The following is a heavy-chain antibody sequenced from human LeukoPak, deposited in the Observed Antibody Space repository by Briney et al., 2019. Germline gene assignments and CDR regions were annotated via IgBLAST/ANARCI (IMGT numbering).Heavy chain of an antibody. D-gene: IGHD4-11*01. CDR2: ISGSNGNT. Sequence: ASVKVSCKASGYTFTSYGISWVRQAPGQGLEWMGWISGSNGNTNYAQKFQGRVSMTADTSTSTAYMELRSLRSDDTAVYYCARDLGASTVIFFDFWGQGTLVTVSS. CDR1: GYTFTSYG. J-gene: IGHJ4*02. CDR3: ARDLGASTVIFFDF. V-gene: IGHV1-18*01.